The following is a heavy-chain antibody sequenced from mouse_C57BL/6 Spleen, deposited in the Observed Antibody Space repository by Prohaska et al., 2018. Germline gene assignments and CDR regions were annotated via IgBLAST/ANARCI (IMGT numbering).Heavy chain of an antibody. V-gene: IGHV1-55*01. D-gene: IGHD2-13*01. CDR2: IYPGSGST. CDR3: ARRLDY. J-gene: IGHJ2*01. Sequence: SVKMSCKASGYTFTSYWITWVKQRPGQGLEWIGDIYPGSGSTNYNEKFKSKATLTVYTSSSTAYMELRSLTSEDSAVYYCARRLDYWGQGTTLTVSS. CDR1: GYTFTSYW.